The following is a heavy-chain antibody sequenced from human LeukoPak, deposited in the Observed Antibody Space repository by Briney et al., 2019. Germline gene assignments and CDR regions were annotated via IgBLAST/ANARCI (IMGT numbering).Heavy chain of an antibody. CDR3: ARGGYSSSWYVKGYYYGMDV. D-gene: IGHD6-13*01. CDR1: GFTFSSYG. J-gene: IGHJ6*02. Sequence: PGGSLRLSCAASGFTFSSYGMHWVRQAPGKGLEWVAVISYDGSNKYYADSVKGRFTISRDNSKNTLYLQMNSLRAEDTAVYYCARGGYSSSWYVKGYYYGMDVWGQGTTVTVSS. V-gene: IGHV3-30*03. CDR2: ISYDGSNK.